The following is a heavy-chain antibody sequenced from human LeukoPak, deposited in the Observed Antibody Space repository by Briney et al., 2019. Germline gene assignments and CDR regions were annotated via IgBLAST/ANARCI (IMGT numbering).Heavy chain of an antibody. Sequence: PSETLSLTCAVYGGSFSGYYWSWIRQPPGKGPGWIGEINHSGSTNYNPSLKSRVTISVDTSKNQFSLKLSSVTAADTAVYYCASHPYNYYGSGSYPRYGMDVWGQGTTATVSS. D-gene: IGHD3-10*01. CDR1: GGSFSGYY. CDR2: INHSGST. J-gene: IGHJ6*02. V-gene: IGHV4-34*01. CDR3: ASHPYNYYGSGSYPRYGMDV.